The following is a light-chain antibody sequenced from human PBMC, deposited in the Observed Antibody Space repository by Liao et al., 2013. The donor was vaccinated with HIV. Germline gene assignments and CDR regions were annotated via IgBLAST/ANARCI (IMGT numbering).Light chain of an antibody. J-gene: IGLJ2*01. CDR2: YDS. V-gene: IGLV3-21*01. CDR3: QVWDSSSDHVV. Sequence: SYELTQAPSVSVAPGKTARIACGGNNMESKSVHWYQQRPGQAPVLVIYYDSDRPSGIPARFSGSKSGNTATLTISRVEAGDEADYYCQVWDSSSDHVVFGGGTKLTVL. CDR1: NMESKS.